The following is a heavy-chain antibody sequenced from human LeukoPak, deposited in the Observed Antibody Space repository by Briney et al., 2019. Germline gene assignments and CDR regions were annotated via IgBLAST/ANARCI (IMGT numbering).Heavy chain of an antibody. V-gene: IGHV3-15*01. CDR3: TTPEGGSYPPWYYYYMDV. CDR1: GFTFSNAW. Sequence: PGGSLRLSCAASGFTFSNAWMSWVRQAPGKGLEWVGRIKSKTDGGTTDYAAPVKGRFTISRDDSKNTLYLQMNSLKTEDTAVYCCTTPEGGSYPPWYYYYMDVWGKGTTVTVSS. CDR2: IKSKTDGGTT. J-gene: IGHJ6*03. D-gene: IGHD1-26*01.